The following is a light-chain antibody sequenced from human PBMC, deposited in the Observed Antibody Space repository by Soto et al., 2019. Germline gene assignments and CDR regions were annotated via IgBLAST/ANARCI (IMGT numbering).Light chain of an antibody. J-gene: IGLJ2*01. CDR2: DVS. V-gene: IGLV2-11*01. Sequence: QSALTQPPSASGSPGQSVTISCTGTSSDVGAYNFVSWYQQYPGKAPKLIIFDVSARPSGVPDRFSGSKSGNTASLTISGLQADDEADYYCCSYAGTYAPVLGGGTKLTVL. CDR3: CSYAGTYAPV. CDR1: SSDVGAYNF.